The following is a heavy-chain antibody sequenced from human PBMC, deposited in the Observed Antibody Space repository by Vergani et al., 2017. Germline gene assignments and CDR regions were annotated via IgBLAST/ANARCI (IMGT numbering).Heavy chain of an antibody. Sequence: QVQLQQWGGGLLKPSETLSLTCVVNGGSFTSYHWTWIRQSPGEGLEWVGDIDHTGRPDYNPSLKSRLTVSVDKSRNQFSPTLNSVTATDTAIYFCAIVNTETNGHLYYYYYMDVWGQGTAVTVS. V-gene: IGHV4-34*01. D-gene: IGHD4-11*01. CDR3: AIVNTETNGHLYYYYYMDV. CDR2: IDHTGRP. CDR1: GGSFTSYH. J-gene: IGHJ6*03.